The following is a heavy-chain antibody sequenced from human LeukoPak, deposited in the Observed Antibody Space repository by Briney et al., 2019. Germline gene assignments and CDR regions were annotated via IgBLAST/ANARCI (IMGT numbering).Heavy chain of an antibody. CDR1: GYSISSGYY. V-gene: IGHV4-38-2*02. Sequence: PSETLSLTCTVSGYSISSGYYWGWIRQPPGKGLEWIGSMYYSGSTYYNPSLKSRVTISVDTSKNQFSLKLSSVTAADTAVYYCARHRGYYYYCMDVWGKGTTVTIS. CDR3: ARHRGYYYYCMDV. CDR2: MYYSGST. J-gene: IGHJ6*03.